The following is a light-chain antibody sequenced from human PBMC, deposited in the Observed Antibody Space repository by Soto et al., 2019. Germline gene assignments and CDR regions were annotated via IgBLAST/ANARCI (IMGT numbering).Light chain of an antibody. J-gene: IGKJ2*01. CDR2: GAS. V-gene: IGKV3-20*01. CDR1: QSVSSSY. CDR3: QQYASFMYT. Sequence: EIVLTQSPGTLSLSQGERATLSCRASQSVSSSYLAWYQQKPGQAPRLLIYGASSRATGIPDRFSGSGSGTDFTLTISRLEPEDFAVYYCQQYASFMYTFGQGTKLEIK.